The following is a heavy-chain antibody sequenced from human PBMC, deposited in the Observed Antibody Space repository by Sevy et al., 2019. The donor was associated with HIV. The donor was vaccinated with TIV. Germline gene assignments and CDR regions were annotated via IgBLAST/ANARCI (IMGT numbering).Heavy chain of an antibody. Sequence: GGSLRLSCAASGFTFSSYWMSWVRQAPGKGLEWVANIKQDGGETYYVDSVKGRFTISRDNAKNSLYLQMNSLRAEDTAVYYCVRCGGQIMVSAALASWGQGTLVTVSS. CDR3: VRCGGQIMVSAALAS. D-gene: IGHD2-15*01. CDR2: IKQDGGET. CDR1: GFTFSSYW. V-gene: IGHV3-7*03. J-gene: IGHJ4*02.